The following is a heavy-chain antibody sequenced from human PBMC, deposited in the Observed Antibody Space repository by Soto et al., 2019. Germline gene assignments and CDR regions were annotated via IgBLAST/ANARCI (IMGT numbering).Heavy chain of an antibody. J-gene: IGHJ6*02. V-gene: IGHV3-23*01. D-gene: IGHD2-15*01. CDR1: GFTFSSYA. CDR2: ISGSGGST. CDR3: AKDPGGYCSGGSCYTPRDYYYYGMDV. Sequence: GSLRLSCAASGFTFSSYAMSWVRQAPGKGLEWVSAISGSGGSTYYADSVKGRFTISRDNSKNTLYLQMNSLRAEDTAVYYCAKDPGGYCSGGSCYTPRDYYYYGMDVWGQGTTVTVS.